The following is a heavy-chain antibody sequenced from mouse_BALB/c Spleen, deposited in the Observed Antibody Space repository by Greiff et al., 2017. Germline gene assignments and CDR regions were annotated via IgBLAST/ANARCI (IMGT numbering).Heavy chain of an antibody. V-gene: IGHV5-6-5*01. D-gene: IGHD1-1*01. CDR3: ARPGYYGSSSYAMDY. Sequence: EVKLVESGGGLVKPGGSLKLSCAASGFTFSSYAMSWVRQTPEKRLEWVASISSGGSTYYPDSVKGRFTISRDNARNILYLQMSSLRSEDTAMYYCARPGYYGSSSYAMDYWGQGTSVTVSS. CDR2: ISSGGST. CDR1: GFTFSSYA. J-gene: IGHJ4*01.